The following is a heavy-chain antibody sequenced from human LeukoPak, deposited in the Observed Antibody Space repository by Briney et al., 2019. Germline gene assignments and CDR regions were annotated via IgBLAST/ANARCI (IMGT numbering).Heavy chain of an antibody. CDR3: AGEENNYGDYGIDY. Sequence: PGRSLRLSCAASGFTFSSYAMHWVRQAPGKGLEWVAVISYDGSNKYYADSVKGRFTISRDNSKNTLYLQMNSLRAEDTAVYYCAGEENNYGDYGIDYWGQGTLVTVSS. J-gene: IGHJ4*02. CDR1: GFTFSSYA. CDR2: ISYDGSNK. D-gene: IGHD4-17*01. V-gene: IGHV3-30-3*01.